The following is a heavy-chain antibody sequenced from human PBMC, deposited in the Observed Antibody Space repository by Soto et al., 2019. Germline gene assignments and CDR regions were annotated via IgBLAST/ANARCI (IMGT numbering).Heavy chain of an antibody. V-gene: IGHV3-30*18. CDR2: ISYDGSNK. CDR1: GFTFSSYG. Sequence: QVQLVESGGGVVQPGRSLRLSCAASGFTFSSYGMHWVRQAPGKGLEWVAVISYDGSNKYYADSVKGRFTISRDNSKKTLYLQMNSLRAEDTAVYNGAKDAPYFDYWGQGTLVTVSS. CDR3: AKDAPYFDY. J-gene: IGHJ4*02.